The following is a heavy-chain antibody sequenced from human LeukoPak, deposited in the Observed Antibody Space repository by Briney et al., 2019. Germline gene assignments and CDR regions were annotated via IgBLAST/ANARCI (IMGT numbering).Heavy chain of an antibody. CDR2: IYYSGST. J-gene: IGHJ5*02. Sequence: SETLSLTCTVSGGSISSYYWSWIRQPPGKGLEWIGYIYYSGSTNYNPSLKSRVTISVDTSKNQFSLKLSSVTAADTAVYYCARDPRSYSSSPGRFDPWGQGTLVTVSS. CDR3: ARDPRSYSSSPGRFDP. V-gene: IGHV4-59*12. CDR1: GGSISSYY. D-gene: IGHD6-13*01.